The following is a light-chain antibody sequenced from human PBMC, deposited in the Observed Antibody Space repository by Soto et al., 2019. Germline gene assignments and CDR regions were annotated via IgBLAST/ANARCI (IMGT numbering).Light chain of an antibody. Sequence: QSALTQPASVSGSPGQSITISCTGTSGDVGGSNSVSWYQHHPGKAPKLMIYDVNNRPSGVSNRFSGSKSGNTASLTISGLQPDDEADYYCSSNTSVSTLVFGGGTKLTVL. J-gene: IGLJ3*02. CDR3: SSNTSVSTLV. CDR1: SGDVGGSNS. CDR2: DVN. V-gene: IGLV2-14*01.